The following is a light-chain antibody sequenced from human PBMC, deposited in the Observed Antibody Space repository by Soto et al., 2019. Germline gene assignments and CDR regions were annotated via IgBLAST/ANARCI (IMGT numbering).Light chain of an antibody. Sequence: QSALTQPASVSGPPGQSITISCTGTSSDVGAYNYVSWYQQHPGKAPKLMIYEVRNRPSGVSDRFSGSRSGNTASLTISGLQAEDESDYYCSSYTSSSTWVFGGGTKVTVL. CDR2: EVR. V-gene: IGLV2-14*01. CDR3: SSYTSSSTWV. CDR1: SSDVGAYNY. J-gene: IGLJ3*02.